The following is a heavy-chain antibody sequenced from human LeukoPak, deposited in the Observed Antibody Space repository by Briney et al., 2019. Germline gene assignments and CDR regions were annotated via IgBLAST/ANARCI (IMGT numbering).Heavy chain of an antibody. CDR1: GASIRSSSYY. CDR3: ASTLTYYYGSGSYYIDC. CDR2: IFYSGST. Sequence: SETLSLTCTVSGASIRSSSYYWGWIRQPPGRGLEWIGSIFYSGSTYYNPSIKSRVTISVDTSKNQFSLKLRSVTAADTTVYYCASTLTYYYGSGSYYIDCSGQGTLVTVSS. V-gene: IGHV4-39*01. D-gene: IGHD3-10*01. J-gene: IGHJ4*02.